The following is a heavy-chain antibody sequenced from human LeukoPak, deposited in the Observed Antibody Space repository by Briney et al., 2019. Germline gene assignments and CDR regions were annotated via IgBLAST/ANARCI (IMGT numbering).Heavy chain of an antibody. CDR3: ARDPAKEYYDSTGYFDY. CDR1: GFTLNHYG. CDR2: TWFNGNHQ. V-gene: IGHV3-33*01. D-gene: IGHD3-22*01. Sequence: GSLRLSCAASGFTLNHYGMHWVRQAPGKGLEWLAFTWFNGNHQDYADSVKGRFTISRDNSKNTLYLQLNSLRGEDTALYYCARDPAKEYYDSTGYFDYWGQGTLVTVSS. J-gene: IGHJ4*02.